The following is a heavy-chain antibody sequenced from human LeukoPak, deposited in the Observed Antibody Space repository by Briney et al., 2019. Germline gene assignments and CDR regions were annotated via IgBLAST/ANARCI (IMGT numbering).Heavy chain of an antibody. CDR3: ARQLGGLGLLFSGFGD. J-gene: IGHJ4*02. V-gene: IGHV5-51*01. CDR2: IYPGDSDT. CDR1: GYSFTSYW. D-gene: IGHD3-3*01. Sequence: GESLQISCKGSGYSFTSYWIGWVRQMPGKGLEWMGIIYPGDSDTRYSPSFQGQVTTSADKSISTAYLQWSSLKASDTAMYYCARQLGGLGLLFSGFGDWGQGTLVTVSS.